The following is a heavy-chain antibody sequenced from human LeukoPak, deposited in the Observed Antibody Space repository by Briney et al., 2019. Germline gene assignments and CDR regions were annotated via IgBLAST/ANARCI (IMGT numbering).Heavy chain of an antibody. D-gene: IGHD6-19*01. CDR1: GYTFSAYR. V-gene: IGHV5-51*01. J-gene: IGHJ5*02. CDR3: ARSPPGYSSGWPREFDP. Sequence: GESLKISCKTSGYTFSAYRIGWVRQMPGKGLEWMGIIYPSDSDIRYSPSFQGQVTISADKSISTAYLQWSSLKASDTAMYYCARSPPGYSSGWPREFDPWGQGTLVTVSS. CDR2: IYPSDSDI.